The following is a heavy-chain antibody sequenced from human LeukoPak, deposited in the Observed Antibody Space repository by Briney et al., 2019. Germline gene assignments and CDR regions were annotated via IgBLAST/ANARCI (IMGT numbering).Heavy chain of an antibody. V-gene: IGHV5-51*01. J-gene: IGHJ4*02. Sequence: GASLKISCKGSGSSFTSYWIGWVRQLPGKGLEWMGIIYPGDSDTRYSPSFQGQVTISADKSISTAYLQWSSLKASDTAMYYCARPPSGADHDYWGQGTLVTVSS. CDR3: ARPPSGADHDY. CDR1: GSSFTSYW. CDR2: IYPGDSDT. D-gene: IGHD1-26*01.